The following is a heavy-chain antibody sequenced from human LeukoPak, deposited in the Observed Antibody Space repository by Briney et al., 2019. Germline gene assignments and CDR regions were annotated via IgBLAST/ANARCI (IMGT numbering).Heavy chain of an antibody. J-gene: IGHJ4*02. V-gene: IGHV4-39*07. CDR3: ARDRGGYTYSHDY. CDR1: GGSISSGGYY. Sequence: SQTLSLTCTVSGGSISSGGYYWGWIRQPPGKGLEWIGSIYNSGSTYYNPSLESRVTISLDTSKNQLSLKLNFVTAADTAVYYRARDRGGYTYSHDYWGQGTLVTVSS. D-gene: IGHD5-18*01. CDR2: IYNSGST.